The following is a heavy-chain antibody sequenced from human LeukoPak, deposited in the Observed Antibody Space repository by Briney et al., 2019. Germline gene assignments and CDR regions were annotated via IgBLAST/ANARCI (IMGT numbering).Heavy chain of an antibody. CDR1: GGSISSSSYY. V-gene: IGHV4-39*07. J-gene: IGHJ4*02. Sequence: SETLSLTCTVSGGSISSSSYYWGWIRQPPGKGLEWIGSIYYSGSTTYNPSLKSRVTISVDTSKNQFSLKLRSVTAADTAVYYCARVPRAAKGAYFDYWGQGTLVTVSS. CDR3: ARVPRAAKGAYFDY. CDR2: IYYSGST. D-gene: IGHD6-13*01.